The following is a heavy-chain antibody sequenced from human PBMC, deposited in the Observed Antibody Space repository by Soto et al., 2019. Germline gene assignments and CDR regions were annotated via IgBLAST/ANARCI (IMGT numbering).Heavy chain of an antibody. V-gene: IGHV4-34*01. CDR1: GGSFSGYY. Sequence: PSETLSLTFAVYGGSFSGYYWSWIRQPPGKGLEWIGEINHSGSTNYNPSLKSRVTISVDTSKNQFSLKLSSVTAADTAVYYCARGKVVYARKNWFDPWGQGTLVTVSS. CDR2: INHSGST. D-gene: IGHD2-8*02. J-gene: IGHJ5*02. CDR3: ARGKVVYARKNWFDP.